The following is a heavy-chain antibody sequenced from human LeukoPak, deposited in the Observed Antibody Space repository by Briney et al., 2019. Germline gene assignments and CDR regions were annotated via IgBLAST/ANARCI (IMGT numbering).Heavy chain of an antibody. CDR1: RFTFRSYA. D-gene: IGHD2-21*02. J-gene: IGHJ4*02. CDR2: ISYDGTNK. V-gene: IGHV3-30-3*01. Sequence: GRSLRLPCAASRFTFRSYAMHWVRQAPGKGLEWVAGISYDGTNKYYADSVKGRFTISRDNSKNTLYLQMNSLSTDDTAVYYCARESPACGEDCYFDYWGQGTLVTVSS. CDR3: ARESPACGEDCYFDY.